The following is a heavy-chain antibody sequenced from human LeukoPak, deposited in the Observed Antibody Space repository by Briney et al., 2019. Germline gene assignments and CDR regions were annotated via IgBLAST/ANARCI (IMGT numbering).Heavy chain of an antibody. CDR1: VASISSFY. J-gene: IGHJ4*02. V-gene: IGHV4-4*07. CDR3: ARDSKSTSYDH. Sequence: SETLSLTCAVSVASISSFYWSWIRQPAGKGLEWIGRIYTSGTTNYNPSLKSRVTMSVDASKNQFSLKLTSVTAADTAVYYCARDSKSTSYDHWGQGTLVTVSS. CDR2: IYTSGTT.